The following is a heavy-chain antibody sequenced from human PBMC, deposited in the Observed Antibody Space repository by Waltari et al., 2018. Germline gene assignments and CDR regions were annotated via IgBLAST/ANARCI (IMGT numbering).Heavy chain of an antibody. CDR1: GGSISSYY. D-gene: IGHD7-27*01. Sequence: QVQLQESGPGLVKPSETLSLTCTVSGGSISSYYWSWIRQPPGKGLEWIGYIYYSGRTNYNPSLKSRVTISVDTSKNQFSLKLSSVTAADTAVYYCARDLANWGFPTHYYYYMDVWGKGTTVTVSS. CDR3: ARDLANWGFPTHYYYYMDV. CDR2: IYYSGRT. J-gene: IGHJ6*03. V-gene: IGHV4-59*01.